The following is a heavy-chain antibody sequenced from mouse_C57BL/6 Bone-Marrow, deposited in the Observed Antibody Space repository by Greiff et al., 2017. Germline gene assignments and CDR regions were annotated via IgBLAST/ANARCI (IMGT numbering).Heavy chain of an antibody. CDR2: IDPEIGDT. CDR1: GFNIKDDY. CDR3: SSFDGNYFDF. V-gene: IGHV14-4*01. Sequence: VQLQQSGAELVRPGASVKLSCTASGFNIKDDYIHWVKQRPEQGLEWIGWIDPEIGDTEYASKFQGKATITSDPSSNTAYLQLSSLTSEYTAFYYCSSFDGNYFDFWGQGHPLTVAS. D-gene: IGHD2-3*01. J-gene: IGHJ2*01.